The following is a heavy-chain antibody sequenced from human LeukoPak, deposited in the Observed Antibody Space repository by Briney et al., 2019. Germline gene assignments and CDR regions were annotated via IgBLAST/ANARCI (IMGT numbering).Heavy chain of an antibody. CDR1: GFTVSSNY. Sequence: GGSLRLSCAASGFTVSSNYMSWVRQAPGKGLEWVSAISGSGGSTYYADSVKGRSTISRDNSKNTLYLQMNSLRAEDTAVYYCAKDGPPSYSSGWYYFNDYWGQGTLVTVSS. CDR2: ISGSGGST. D-gene: IGHD6-19*01. J-gene: IGHJ4*02. V-gene: IGHV3-23*01. CDR3: AKDGPPSYSSGWYYFNDY.